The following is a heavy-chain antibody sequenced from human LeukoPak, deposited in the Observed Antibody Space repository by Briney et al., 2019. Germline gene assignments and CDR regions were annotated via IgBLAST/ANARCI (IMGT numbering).Heavy chain of an antibody. Sequence: ASVTVSCKASGYTFTGFYIHWVRQAPGQGLEWMGWINPNSGGTNYAQKFHGRVTMTRDSSISTAYMELSRLSSDDTAVYYCATARDILTTISVGGFAYWGQGTLVTVSS. CDR3: ATARDILTTISVGGFAY. CDR1: GYTFTGFY. J-gene: IGHJ4*02. V-gene: IGHV1-2*02. D-gene: IGHD5-12*01. CDR2: INPNSGGT.